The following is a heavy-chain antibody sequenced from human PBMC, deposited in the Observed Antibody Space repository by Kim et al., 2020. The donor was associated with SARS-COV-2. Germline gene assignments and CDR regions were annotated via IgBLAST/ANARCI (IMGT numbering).Heavy chain of an antibody. CDR2: IDPSDSYT. V-gene: IGHV5-10-1*01. Sequence: ESLKISCKGSGYSFTSYWISWVRQMPGKGLEWMGRIDPSDSYTNYSPSFQGHVTISADKSISTAYLQWSSLKASDTAMYYCARHSSIVVVPAALFSFGYWGQGTLVTVSS. D-gene: IGHD2-2*01. CDR3: ARHSSIVVVPAALFSFGY. CDR1: GYSFTSYW. J-gene: IGHJ4*02.